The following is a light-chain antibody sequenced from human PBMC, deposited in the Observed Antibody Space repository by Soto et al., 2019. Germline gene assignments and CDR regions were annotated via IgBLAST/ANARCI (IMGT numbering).Light chain of an antibody. CDR1: QSVSSY. Sequence: EIVLTQSPATLSLSPGERATLSCRASQSVSSYFAWYQQKPGQAPRLLIYDVSIRATGIPARFSGSGSGTDFTLTISSLEPEDFAVYYCQQSSNWPLTLGGGTKVDIK. CDR3: QQSSNWPLT. V-gene: IGKV3-11*01. J-gene: IGKJ4*01. CDR2: DVS.